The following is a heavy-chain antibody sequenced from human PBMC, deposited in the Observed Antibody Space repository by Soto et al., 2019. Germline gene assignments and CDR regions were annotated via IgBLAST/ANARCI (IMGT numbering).Heavy chain of an antibody. Sequence: SETLSLTCTVSGGSMSSNYWTWIRQSPEKGLEWIGYIYYTGSTNYNPSLKSRVTISVDKSKNQFSLKLSSVTAADTAVYYCARVLDCYFDYWGQGTLVTVSS. D-gene: IGHD1-1*01. CDR2: IYYTGST. CDR3: ARVLDCYFDY. J-gene: IGHJ4*02. CDR1: GGSMSSNY. V-gene: IGHV4-59*12.